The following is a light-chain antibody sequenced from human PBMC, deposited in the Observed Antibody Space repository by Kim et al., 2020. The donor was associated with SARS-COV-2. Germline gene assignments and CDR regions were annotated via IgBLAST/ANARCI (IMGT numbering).Light chain of an antibody. CDR3: QQFGASPPYS. CDR2: GAS. CDR1: QSVTSNY. J-gene: IGKJ2*03. Sequence: SQGQRATLSCSASQSVTSNYLAWYQQKPGQAPRHRIHGASSRATGIPDRFSGSGSGTDFTLTINRLEPEDFAVYYCQQFGASPPYSFGQGTKLEI. V-gene: IGKV3-20*01.